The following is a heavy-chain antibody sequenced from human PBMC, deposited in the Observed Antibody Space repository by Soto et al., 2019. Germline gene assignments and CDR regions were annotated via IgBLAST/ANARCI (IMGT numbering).Heavy chain of an antibody. CDR3: ARTGYGNWLDP. CDR1: GYSFTDYW. CDR2: IDPRDSQS. D-gene: IGHD3-10*01. J-gene: IGHJ5*02. V-gene: IGHV5-10-1*01. Sequence: GDSLKISCKASGYSFTDYWITWVRQMPGKGLEWMGRIDPRDSQSNYSPSFQGHVTISADKSSSTAYLQWNSLKASDTAMYYCARTGYGNWLDPWGQGTLVTVSS.